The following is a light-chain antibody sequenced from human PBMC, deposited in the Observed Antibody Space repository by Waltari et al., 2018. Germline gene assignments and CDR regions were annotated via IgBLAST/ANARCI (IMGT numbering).Light chain of an antibody. CDR2: WAS. CDR1: QNLSFSSVNKSY. J-gene: IGKJ1*01. Sequence: DIVMTQSPDSLAVSLGGRAAINCKSSQNLSFSSVNKSYLAWYQQKPRQPPKLLIDWASMREVDVPEQFSGSGAGTDFTHANSRLKAEDGAVYYYQKYFSLPQTFGQGTKVEV. CDR3: QKYFSLPQT. V-gene: IGKV4-1*01.